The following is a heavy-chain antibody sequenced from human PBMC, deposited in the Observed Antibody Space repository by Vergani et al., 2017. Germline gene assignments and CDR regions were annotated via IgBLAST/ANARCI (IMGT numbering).Heavy chain of an antibody. CDR1: GGSISSSSYY. CDR3: ARDAGGYCSGGSCYLNGFDI. CDR2: IYYSGST. V-gene: IGHV4-61*05. J-gene: IGHJ3*02. D-gene: IGHD2-15*01. Sequence: QLQLQESGPGLVKPSETLSLTCTVSGGSISSSSYYWGWIRQPPGKGLEWIGYIYYSGSTNYNPSLKSRVTISVDTSKNQFSLKLSSVTAADTAVYYCARDAGGYCSGGSCYLNGFDIWGQGTMVSVSS.